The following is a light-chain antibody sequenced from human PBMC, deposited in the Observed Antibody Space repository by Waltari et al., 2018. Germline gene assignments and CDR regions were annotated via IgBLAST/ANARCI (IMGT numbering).Light chain of an antibody. CDR2: AAA. CDR1: ERVSMS. Sequence: IQMTQSPSSLSASVGVRVDFSCRAAERVSMSLNWFQQKPGKAPNLLVYAAANLQYGVPSRFSGSGSGTHFTLTTTSLQPEDFATYYCQLTFTTPWTFGQGTKVEV. J-gene: IGKJ1*01. V-gene: IGKV1-39*01. CDR3: QLTFTTPWT.